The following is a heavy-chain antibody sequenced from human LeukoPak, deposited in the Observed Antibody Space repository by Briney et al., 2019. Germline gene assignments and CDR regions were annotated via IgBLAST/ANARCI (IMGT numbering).Heavy chain of an antibody. J-gene: IGHJ4*02. CDR1: GFTFSSYG. Sequence: GGSLRLSCAASGFTFSSYGMHWVRQAPGKGLEWVAVISYDGSNKYYADSVKGRFTISRDNSKNTLYLQMNSLRAEDTAVYYCAKEGRLRGFDYWGQGTLVTVSS. V-gene: IGHV3-30*18. CDR3: AKEGRLRGFDY. D-gene: IGHD4-17*01. CDR2: ISYDGSNK.